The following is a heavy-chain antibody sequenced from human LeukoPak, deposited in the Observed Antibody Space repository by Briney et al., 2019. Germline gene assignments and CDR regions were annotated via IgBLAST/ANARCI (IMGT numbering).Heavy chain of an antibody. CDR3: ARGHQGSTPHDAFDI. CDR2: VYTRGNS. CDR1: GGSISSHD. J-gene: IGHJ3*02. Sequence: KTWESLSLTCSVSGGSISSHDWSWIRQPAGKGLEWIGRVYTRGNSDYNPSLRSRLIMSVDMSKNQYSLSLSSVTAADTAVYYCARGHQGSTPHDAFDIWGPGTMVTVSS. D-gene: IGHD5/OR15-5a*01. V-gene: IGHV4-4*07.